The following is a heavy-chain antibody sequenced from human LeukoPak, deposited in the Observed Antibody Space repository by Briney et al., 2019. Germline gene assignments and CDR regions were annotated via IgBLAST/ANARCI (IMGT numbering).Heavy chain of an antibody. CDR2: ISGSGGST. J-gene: IGHJ5*02. CDR1: GFTFSSYA. CDR3: AKGPMIVVVITYNWFDP. V-gene: IGHV3-23*01. Sequence: GGSLRLSCAASGFTFSSYAMSWVRQAPGKGLEWVSAISGSGGSTYYADSVKGRFTISRDNSKNTLYLQMNSLRAEDTAVYYCAKGPMIVVVITYNWFDPWGQGTLVTVSS. D-gene: IGHD3-22*01.